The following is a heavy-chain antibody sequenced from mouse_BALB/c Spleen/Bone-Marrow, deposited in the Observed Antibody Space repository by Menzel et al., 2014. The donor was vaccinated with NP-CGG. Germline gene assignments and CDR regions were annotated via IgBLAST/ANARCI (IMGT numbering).Heavy chain of an antibody. D-gene: IGHD1-1*01. CDR1: GFNIKDTY. Sequence: VQLQHSGADFVKPGASVKLSCTASGFNIKDTYMHWVKQRPEQGLEWIGRIDPANGNTKYDPKFQGMATITADTSPNTDYLQLSSLTSEDTAVYYCARIYYYGRGYFDYWGQGTTPTVSS. V-gene: IGHV14-3*02. CDR3: ARIYYYGRGYFDY. CDR2: IDPANGNT. J-gene: IGHJ2*01.